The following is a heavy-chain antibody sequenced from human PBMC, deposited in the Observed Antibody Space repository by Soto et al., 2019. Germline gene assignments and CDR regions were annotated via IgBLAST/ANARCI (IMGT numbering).Heavy chain of an antibody. Sequence: ASVKVSCKVSGYTLTELSMHWVRQAPGKGLEWMGGFDPEDGETIYAQKFQGRVTMTEDTSTDTAYMELSSLRSEDTAVYYCAGGVVGQWLTHGHFDYWGQGTLVTVSS. D-gene: IGHD6-19*01. J-gene: IGHJ4*02. CDR2: FDPEDGET. CDR3: AGGVVGQWLTHGHFDY. CDR1: GYTLTELS. V-gene: IGHV1-24*01.